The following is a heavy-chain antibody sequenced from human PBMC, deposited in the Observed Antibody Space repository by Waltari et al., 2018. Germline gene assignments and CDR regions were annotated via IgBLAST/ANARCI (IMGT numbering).Heavy chain of an antibody. Sequence: QVQLQQWGAGLLMPSATLSLTCSVLVPSFSAYYWRWVRHVPGKGLEWIGQIRHPGNTNYNPSLQSRVAISIDTSRNQFSLRVFSVTAADTGLYFCTRGGNYDFWSHTPFVDPWGQGTQVTVSS. J-gene: IGHJ5*02. CDR1: VPSFSAYY. D-gene: IGHD3-3*01. CDR2: IRHPGNT. V-gene: IGHV4-34*01. CDR3: TRGGNYDFWSHTPFVDP.